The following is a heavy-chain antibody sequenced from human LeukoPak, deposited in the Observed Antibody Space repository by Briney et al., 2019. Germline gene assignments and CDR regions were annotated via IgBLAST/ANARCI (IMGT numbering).Heavy chain of an antibody. J-gene: IGHJ4*02. CDR1: EFTFSSYS. D-gene: IGHD3-22*01. Sequence: GGSLRLSCAASEFTFSSYSMNWVRQAPGKGLEWVSYITNSGNSKSYADSVKGRFTISRDNTKNSLYLQMNGLRAEDTAVYYCARDKGPADSSGYWSRWGQGTLVTVSS. V-gene: IGHV3-48*01. CDR3: ARDKGPADSSGYWSR. CDR2: ITNSGNSK.